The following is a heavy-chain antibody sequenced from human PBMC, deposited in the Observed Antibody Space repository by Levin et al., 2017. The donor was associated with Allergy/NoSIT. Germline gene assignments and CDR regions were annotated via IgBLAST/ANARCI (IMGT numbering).Heavy chain of an antibody. J-gene: IGHJ4*02. V-gene: IGHV3-21*01. Sequence: GGSLRLSCAASGFTFSSYSMNWVRQAPGKGLEWVSSISSSSDHIFYADSVKGRFTISRDNAKNSLYLQMNSLRAEDTAAYYCARAYYGSGSDFPLDFWGQGTLVTVSS. D-gene: IGHD3-10*01. CDR2: ISSSSDHI. CDR1: GFTFSSYS. CDR3: ARAYYGSGSDFPLDF.